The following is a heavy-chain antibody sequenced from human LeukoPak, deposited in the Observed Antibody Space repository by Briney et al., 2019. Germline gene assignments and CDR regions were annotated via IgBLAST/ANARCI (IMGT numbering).Heavy chain of an antibody. CDR2: IYSGGST. J-gene: IGHJ6*03. CDR3: ARDQPHNEPVVTTGYYMDV. D-gene: IGHD4-11*01. V-gene: IGHV3-53*01. Sequence: WESLRLSCAASGFTVSSNYMSWVRQAPGKGLEWVSVIYSGGSTYYAHSVKGRFTISRDNSKNTLYLQMNSLRAEDTAVYYCARDQPHNEPVVTTGYYMDVWGKGTTVTVSS. CDR1: GFTVSSNY.